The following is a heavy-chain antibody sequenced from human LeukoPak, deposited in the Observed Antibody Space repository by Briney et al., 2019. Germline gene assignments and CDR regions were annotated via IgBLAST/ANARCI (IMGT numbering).Heavy chain of an antibody. V-gene: IGHV1-69*13. CDR2: IIPIFGTA. J-gene: IGHJ4*02. CDR3: ARADSSGYYYFVFDY. D-gene: IGHD3-22*01. CDR1: GGTFSSYA. Sequence: SVKVSCKASGGTFSSYAISWVRQAPGQGLEWMGGIIPIFGTANYAQKFQGRVTITADEFTSTAYMELSSLRSEDTAVYYCARADSSGYYYFVFDYWGRGTLVTVSS.